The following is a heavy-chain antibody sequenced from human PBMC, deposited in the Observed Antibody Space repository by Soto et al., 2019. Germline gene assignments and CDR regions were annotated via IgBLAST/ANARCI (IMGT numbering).Heavy chain of an antibody. Sequence: EVQVVESGGGLIQPGGSLRLSCAASGFNVNSSYMTWIRQAPGKGLQWVADISSGGTTKYADSVRGRCSISRDMSKNTLYLQMNSLRVEDTAIYSCARQFPSDTDGTRLGPWGQGTLVTVSA. V-gene: IGHV3-53*01. J-gene: IGHJ5*02. CDR1: GFNVNSSY. CDR2: ISSGGTT. CDR3: ARQFPSDTDGTRLGP. D-gene: IGHD1-7*01.